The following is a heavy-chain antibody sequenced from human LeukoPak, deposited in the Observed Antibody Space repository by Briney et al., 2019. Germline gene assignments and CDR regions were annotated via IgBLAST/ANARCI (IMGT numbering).Heavy chain of an antibody. CDR1: GGTFSSYA. V-gene: IGHV1-69*13. D-gene: IGHD3-10*01. CDR3: AKDTGVTMVRGSTHYFDY. CDR2: IIPIFGTA. J-gene: IGHJ4*02. Sequence: SVKVSCKASGGTFSSYAISWVRQAPGQGLEWMGGIIPIFGTANYAQKFQGRVTITADESTSTAYMELSSLRSEDTALYYCAKDTGVTMVRGSTHYFDYWGQGTLVTVSS.